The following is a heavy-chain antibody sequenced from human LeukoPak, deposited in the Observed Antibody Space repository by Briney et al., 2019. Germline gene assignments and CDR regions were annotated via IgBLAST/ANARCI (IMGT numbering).Heavy chain of an antibody. Sequence: QPGGPLRLSCAASGFTFSSYAMSWVRQAPGKGLEWVSAISGSGGSTYYADSVKGRFTISRDNSKNTLYLQMNSLRAEDTAVYYCAKDTSYYDFWSGYYFYWGQGTLVTVSS. CDR3: AKDTSYYDFWSGYYFY. D-gene: IGHD3-3*01. CDR1: GFTFSSYA. J-gene: IGHJ4*02. V-gene: IGHV3-23*01. CDR2: ISGSGGST.